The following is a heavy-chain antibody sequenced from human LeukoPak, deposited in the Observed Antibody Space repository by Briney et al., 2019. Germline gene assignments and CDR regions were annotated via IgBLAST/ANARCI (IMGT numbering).Heavy chain of an antibody. J-gene: IGHJ4*02. CDR3: ARDGGINYFDY. CDR1: GGSISSSSYY. V-gene: IGHV4-39*07. CDR2: IYYSGST. Sequence: PSETLSLTCTVSGGSISSSSYYWGSLRQPPGKGLEWIGSIYYSGSTYYNPSLKSRVTISVDTSKNQFSLKLSSVTAADTAVYYCARDGGINYFDYWGQGTLVTVSS.